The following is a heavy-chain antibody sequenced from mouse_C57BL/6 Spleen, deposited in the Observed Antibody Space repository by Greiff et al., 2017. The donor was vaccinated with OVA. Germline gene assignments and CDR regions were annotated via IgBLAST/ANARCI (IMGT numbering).Heavy chain of an antibody. CDR3: ARHEDPWAYFDY. CDR2: FYPGSGSI. D-gene: IGHD3-1*01. J-gene: IGHJ2*01. V-gene: IGHV1-62-2*01. CDR1: GYTFTEYT. Sequence: VHLVASGAELVKPGASVKLSCKASGYTFTEYTIHWVKQRSGQGLEWIGRFYPGSGSIKYNEKFKDKATLTADKSSSTVYMELSRLTSEDSAVYFCARHEDPWAYFDYWGQGTTLTVSS.